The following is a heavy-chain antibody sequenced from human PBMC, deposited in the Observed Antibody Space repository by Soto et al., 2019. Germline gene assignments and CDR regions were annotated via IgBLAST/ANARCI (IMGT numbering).Heavy chain of an antibody. CDR1: GFTFSSYA. CDR3: AKACSSSWLFDY. J-gene: IGHJ4*02. V-gene: IGHV3-23*01. Sequence: EVQLLESGGGLVQPGGSLRLSCAASGFTFSSYAMSWVRQAPGKGLEWVSAISGSGGSTYYADSVKGRFTISSDNSKNTLYLQMNSLRAEDEAVYYCAKACSSSWLFDYWGQGTLVTVSS. CDR2: ISGSGGST. D-gene: IGHD6-13*01.